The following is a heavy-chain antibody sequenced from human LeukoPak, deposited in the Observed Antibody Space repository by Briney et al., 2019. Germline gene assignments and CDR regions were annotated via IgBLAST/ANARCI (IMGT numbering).Heavy chain of an antibody. CDR2: TYYRSKWYN. CDR1: GDSVSSNSAA. D-gene: IGHD3-10*01. Sequence: SQTLSLTCAISGDSVSSNSAAWNWIRQSPSRGLEWLGRTYYRSKWYNDYAVSVKSRITINPDTSKNQFSLQLNSVTPEDTAVYYCARGRLRGSPAPYYYGMDVWGQGTTVTVSS. CDR3: ARGRLRGSPAPYYYGMDV. J-gene: IGHJ6*02. V-gene: IGHV6-1*01.